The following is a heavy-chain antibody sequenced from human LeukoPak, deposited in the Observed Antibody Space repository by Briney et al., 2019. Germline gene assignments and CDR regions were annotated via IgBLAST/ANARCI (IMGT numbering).Heavy chain of an antibody. J-gene: IGHJ2*01. CDR2: INWNGGST. CDR3: AREGLVVTAIPTGGTWYFDL. V-gene: IGHV3-20*04. D-gene: IGHD2-21*02. CDR1: GYTFGDYG. Sequence: GGSLRLSCAASGYTFGDYGMSWVRQVPGKGLEWVSGINWNGGSTGYADSVKGRFTISRDNAKNSLYLQMNSLRAEDTALYYCAREGLVVTAIPTGGTWYFDLWGRGTLVTVSS.